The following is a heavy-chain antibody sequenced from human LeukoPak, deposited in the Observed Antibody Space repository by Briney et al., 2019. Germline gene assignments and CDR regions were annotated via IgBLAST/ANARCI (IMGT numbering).Heavy chain of an antibody. Sequence: GGSLRLSCAASGFTFSSYGMHWVRQAPGKGLEWVAFIRYDGSNKYYADSVKGRFTISRDNSKNTLYLQMNSLRAEDTAVYYCARDALDSSGYYYYYYYYYMDVWGKGTTVTISS. CDR3: ARDALDSSGYYYYYYYYYMDV. CDR2: IRYDGSNK. CDR1: GFTFSSYG. J-gene: IGHJ6*03. D-gene: IGHD3-22*01. V-gene: IGHV3-30*02.